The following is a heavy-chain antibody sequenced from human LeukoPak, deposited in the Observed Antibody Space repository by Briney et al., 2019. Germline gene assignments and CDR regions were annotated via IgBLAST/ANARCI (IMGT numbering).Heavy chain of an antibody. V-gene: IGHV4-39*07. CDR2: INHSGST. Sequence: RPSETLSLTCTVSGGSISSSSYYWGWIRQPPGKGLEWIGEINHSGSTNYNPSLKSRVIISVDTSKNQFSLKLSSVIVADTAVYYCARAPGWTIAARPLDSWGQGILVTVSS. CDR3: ARAPGWTIAARPLDS. D-gene: IGHD6-6*01. CDR1: GGSISSSSYY. J-gene: IGHJ5*01.